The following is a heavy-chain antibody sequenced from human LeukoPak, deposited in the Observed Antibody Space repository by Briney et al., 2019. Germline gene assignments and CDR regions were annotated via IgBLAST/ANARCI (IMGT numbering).Heavy chain of an antibody. CDR2: IYPGYSDT. D-gene: IGHD5-24*01. CDR3: ARLNLRDGYNYNWDY. J-gene: IGHJ4*02. Sequence: GEALKISCKGSGYSFTSYWIGWVRQIPGKGLEGMGIIYPGYSDTRYSPSFQGQVTISADKSINTAYLQWRSLKASDTAMYYCARLNLRDGYNYNWDYWGQGTLVTVSS. CDR1: GYSFTSYW. V-gene: IGHV5-51*01.